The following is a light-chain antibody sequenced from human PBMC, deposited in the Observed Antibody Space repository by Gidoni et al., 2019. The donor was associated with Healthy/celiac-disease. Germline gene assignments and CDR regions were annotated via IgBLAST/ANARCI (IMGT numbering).Light chain of an antibody. CDR2: DAS. CDR1: QSVSSY. Sequence: EIVLTQSPATLSLSPGQRATISCRASQSVSSYLAWYQQKPGQAPRLLIYDASNRATGIPARFSGSGSGTDFTLTISSLEPEDFAVYYCQHRLFGQGTKVEIK. CDR3: QHRL. V-gene: IGKV3-11*01. J-gene: IGKJ1*01.